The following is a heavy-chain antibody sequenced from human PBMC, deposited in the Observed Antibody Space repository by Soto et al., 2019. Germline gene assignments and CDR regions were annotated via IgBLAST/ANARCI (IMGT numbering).Heavy chain of an antibody. V-gene: IGHV4-59*01. Sequence: PSDTLSLTCTVSGGSISSYYWSWIRQPPGKGLEWIGYIYYSGSTNYNPSLKSRVTISVDTSKNQFSLKLSSVTAADTAVYYFARSNWGAMGAFDIWGQGTIVT. CDR2: IYYSGST. J-gene: IGHJ3*02. D-gene: IGHD7-27*01. CDR1: GGSISSYY. CDR3: ARSNWGAMGAFDI.